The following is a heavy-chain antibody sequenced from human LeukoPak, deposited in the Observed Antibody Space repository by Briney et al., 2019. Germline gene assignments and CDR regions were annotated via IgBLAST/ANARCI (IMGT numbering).Heavy chain of an antibody. Sequence: KASETLSLTCTVSGGSISSYYWSWIRQPPGKGLEWIGYIYYSGSTNYNPSLKSRVTISVDTSKNQFSLKLSSVTAADTAVYYCARSGFLSNSARYYYMDVWGKGTTVTVSS. V-gene: IGHV4-59*01. CDR1: GGSISSYY. J-gene: IGHJ6*03. CDR3: ARSGFLSNSARYYYMDV. CDR2: IYYSGST. D-gene: IGHD4-11*01.